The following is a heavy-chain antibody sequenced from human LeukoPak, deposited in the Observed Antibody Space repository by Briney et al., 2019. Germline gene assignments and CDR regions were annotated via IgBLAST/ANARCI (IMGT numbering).Heavy chain of an antibody. J-gene: IGHJ3*02. CDR3: ARRGYDFWSGYHGEAFDI. Sequence: PSQTLSLTCTVSGGSISSGSYYWSWIRQPAGKGLEWIGRIYTSGSTYYNPSLKSRVTISVDTSKNQFSLKLSSVTAADTAVYYCARRGYDFWSGYHGEAFDIWGQGTMVTVSS. CDR1: GGSISSGSYY. D-gene: IGHD3-3*01. CDR2: IYTSGST. V-gene: IGHV4-61*02.